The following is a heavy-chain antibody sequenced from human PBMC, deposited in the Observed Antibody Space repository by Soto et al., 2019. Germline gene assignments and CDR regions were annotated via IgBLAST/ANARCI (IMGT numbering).Heavy chain of an antibody. J-gene: IGHJ4*02. V-gene: IGHV3-23*01. CDR3: AKGPEFNDFWSGYPFDY. CDR2: ISGSGGST. CDR1: GFTFSSYA. Sequence: GGSLRLSCAASGFTFSSYAMSWVRQAPGKGLEWVSAISGSGGSTYYADSVKGRFTISRDNSKNTLYLQMNSLRAEDTAVYYCAKGPEFNDFWSGYPFDYWAQGTLVPVSS. D-gene: IGHD3-3*01.